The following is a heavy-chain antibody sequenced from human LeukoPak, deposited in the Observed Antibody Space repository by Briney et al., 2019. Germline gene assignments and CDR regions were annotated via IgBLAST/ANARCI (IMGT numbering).Heavy chain of an antibody. D-gene: IGHD5-18*01. Sequence: GGSLRLSCAASGFTFSNAWMSWVRQAPGKGLEWVGRIKSKTDGGTTDYAAPVKGRFAISRDDSKNTLYLQMNSLKTGDTAVYYCPTRHGYSYGYYFDYWGQGTLVTVSP. CDR1: GFTFSNAW. J-gene: IGHJ4*02. CDR3: PTRHGYSYGYYFDY. V-gene: IGHV3-15*01. CDR2: IKSKTDGGTT.